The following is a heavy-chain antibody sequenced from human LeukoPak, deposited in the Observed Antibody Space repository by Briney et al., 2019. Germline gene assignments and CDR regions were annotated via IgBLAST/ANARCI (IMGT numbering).Heavy chain of an antibody. V-gene: IGHV4-59*12. CDR3: ARVYYSNSYDYWYFDL. CDR1: GGSISTYY. Sequence: PSETLSLTCTVSGGSISTYYWSWIRQPPGKGLHWIGYVYYSGSTNYNPSLKSRVTISVDTSKNQFSLKLSSVTAADTAVYYCARVYYSNSYDYWYFDLWGRGTLVTVSS. D-gene: IGHD6-13*01. CDR2: VYYSGST. J-gene: IGHJ2*01.